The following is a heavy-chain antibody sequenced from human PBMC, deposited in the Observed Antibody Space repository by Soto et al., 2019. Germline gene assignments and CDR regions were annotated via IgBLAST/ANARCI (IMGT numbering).Heavy chain of an antibody. D-gene: IGHD6-13*01. CDR2: IYYSGST. CDR1: GGSISSGGYY. CDR3: ARVGGWEIAAAGSISPYYYGMDV. Sequence: SETLSLTCTVSGGSISSGGYYWSWIRQHPGKGLEWIGYIYYSGSTYYNPSLKSRVTISVDTSKNQFSLKLSSVTAADTAVYYCARVGGWEIAAAGSISPYYYGMDVWGQGTTVTVSS. J-gene: IGHJ6*02. V-gene: IGHV4-31*03.